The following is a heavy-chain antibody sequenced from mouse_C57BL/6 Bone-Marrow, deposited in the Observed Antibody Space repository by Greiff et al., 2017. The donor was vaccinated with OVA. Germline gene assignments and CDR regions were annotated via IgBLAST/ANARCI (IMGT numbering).Heavy chain of an antibody. V-gene: IGHV1-64*01. CDR1: GYTFTSYW. CDR3: ARNGGDYYAMDY. Sequence: QVQLQQPGAELVKPGASVKLSCKASGYTFTSYWMHWVKQRPGQGLEWIGMIHPNSGSTNYNEKFKSKATLTVDKSSSTAYMQLSSLTSEDSAVYYGARNGGDYYAMDYWGQGTSVTVSS. CDR2: IHPNSGST. J-gene: IGHJ4*01.